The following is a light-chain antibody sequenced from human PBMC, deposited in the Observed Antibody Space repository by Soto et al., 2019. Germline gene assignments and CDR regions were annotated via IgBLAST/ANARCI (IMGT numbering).Light chain of an antibody. V-gene: IGKV3-20*01. Sequence: EIVLTQSPGTLSLSPGERATLSCRASQSVSSSYLAWYQQKPGQAPRLLIYGASSRATGIPDRFSGSGSGTDFTLTISRLEPEDFAVYYCQQYGSSMRTFGQGTNVEIK. CDR1: QSVSSSY. CDR2: GAS. J-gene: IGKJ1*01. CDR3: QQYGSSMRT.